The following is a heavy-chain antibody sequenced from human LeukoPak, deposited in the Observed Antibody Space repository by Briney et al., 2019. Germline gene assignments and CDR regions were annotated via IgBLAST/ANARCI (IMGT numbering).Heavy chain of an antibody. V-gene: IGHV3-23*01. Sequence: TGGSLRLSCAASGFTFSSYAMSWVRQAPGKGLEWVSAISGSGGSTYYADSVKGRFTTSRDNSKNTLYLQMNSLRAEDTAVYYCALSGYYYDSSGYYYFDYWGQGTLVTVSS. D-gene: IGHD3-22*01. J-gene: IGHJ4*02. CDR1: GFTFSSYA. CDR3: ALSGYYYDSSGYYYFDY. CDR2: ISGSGGST.